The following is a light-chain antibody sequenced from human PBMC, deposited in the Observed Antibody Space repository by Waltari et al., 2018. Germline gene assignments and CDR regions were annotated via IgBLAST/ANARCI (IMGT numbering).Light chain of an antibody. CDR3: TSFTSSITWV. V-gene: IGLV2-14*01. J-gene: IGLJ3*02. CDR2: EVS. Sequence: QSALTQPASVSGSPGQSITISCTGTSSDVGGYDYVSWFQQHPGTATNLIIYEVSNRPAGVSNRFSCSRSGNTASLTISWLQAEDEADYYCTSFTSSITWVFGGGTKLTVL. CDR1: SSDVGGYDY.